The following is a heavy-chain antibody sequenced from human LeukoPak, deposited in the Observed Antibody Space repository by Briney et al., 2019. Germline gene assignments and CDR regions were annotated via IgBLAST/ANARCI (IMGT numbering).Heavy chain of an antibody. CDR3: AKIIVVVPAATDFFDY. J-gene: IGHJ4*02. CDR1: GFTFSSYG. V-gene: IGHV3-30*02. Sequence: PGGSLRLSCAASGFTFSSYGMHWVRQAPGKGLEWVAFIRYDGSNKYYADSVKGRFTISRDNSKSTLYLQMNSLRAEDTAVYYCAKIIVVVPAATDFFDYWGQGTLVTVSS. D-gene: IGHD2-2*01. CDR2: IRYDGSNK.